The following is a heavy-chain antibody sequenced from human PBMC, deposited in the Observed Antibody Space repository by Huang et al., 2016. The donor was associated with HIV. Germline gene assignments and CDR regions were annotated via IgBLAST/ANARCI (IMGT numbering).Heavy chain of an antibody. CDR3: AREMMVRGVSVPITDGYFYYGMDV. V-gene: IGHV3-53*01. CDR2: IVSGDKT. D-gene: IGHD3-10*01. Sequence: VQLVESGGALDQPGGSLRLSCAASGFPVTTNYMNWVRQAPGKGLGWVSTIVSGDKTSHADSWKGRFTVSRDNSKNTMYLQMNSLRVEDTATYYCAREMMVRGVSVPITDGYFYYGMDVWGHGTTVSVSS. CDR1: GFPVTTNY. J-gene: IGHJ6*02.